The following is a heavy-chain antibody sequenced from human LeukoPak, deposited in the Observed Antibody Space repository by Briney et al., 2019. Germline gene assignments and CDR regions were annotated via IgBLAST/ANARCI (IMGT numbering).Heavy chain of an antibody. V-gene: IGHV3-23*01. Sequence: PGGSLRLSCAASGFTFSSYAMSWVRQAPGKGLEWVSAISGSGGSTYYADSVKGRFTISRDNSKNTLYLQMNSLRAEDTAVYYCAKDPKSVITMVRGVIGRGDNWFDPWGQGTLVTVSS. J-gene: IGHJ5*02. CDR1: GFTFSSYA. CDR3: AKDPKSVITMVRGVIGRGDNWFDP. CDR2: ISGSGGST. D-gene: IGHD3-10*01.